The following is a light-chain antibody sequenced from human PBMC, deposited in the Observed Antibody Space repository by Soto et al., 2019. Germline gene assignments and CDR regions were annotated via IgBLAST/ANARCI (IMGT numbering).Light chain of an antibody. CDR2: SND. CDR3: AAWDDSLRGVM. Sequence: QSVLAQPPSVSGTPGQRLTISCSVGTSNIGSNNVYWYQQLPGAAPKLLIYSNDQRPSGVPERFSGSRSGTSASLAISDLRSEDEGDYFCAAWDDSLRGVMFGGGTKLTVL. J-gene: IGLJ3*02. V-gene: IGLV1-47*02. CDR1: TSNIGSNN.